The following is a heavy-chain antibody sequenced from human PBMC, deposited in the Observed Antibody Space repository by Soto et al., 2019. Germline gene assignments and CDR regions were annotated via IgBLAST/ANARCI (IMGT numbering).Heavy chain of an antibody. J-gene: IGHJ6*03. V-gene: IGHV3-74*01. CDR3: AREAVAGTSDYYYYYMDV. D-gene: IGHD6-19*01. CDR2: INSDGSGT. Sequence: GGSLRLSCAASGFTFSSYWMHWVRQAPGKGLVWVSRINSDGSGTSYADSVKGRFTISRDNAKNTLYLQMPSLRAEDTAVYYCAREAVAGTSDYYYYYMDVWGKGTTVTVSS. CDR1: GFTFSSYW.